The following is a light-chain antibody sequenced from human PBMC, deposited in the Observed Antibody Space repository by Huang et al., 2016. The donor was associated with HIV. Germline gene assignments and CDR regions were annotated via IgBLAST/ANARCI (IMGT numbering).Light chain of an antibody. CDR1: QSVSSN. CDR2: GAS. CDR3: QQYNKWSET. V-gene: IGKV3-15*01. J-gene: IGKJ1*01. Sequence: EIVMTQSPATLSVSPGERATLSCRASQSVSSNLAWYQQKPGQAPRLLIYGASTRATGIPARFSGSGSGTEFTLTISSLQSEDFAVYYFQQYNKWSETFGQGTKVEIK.